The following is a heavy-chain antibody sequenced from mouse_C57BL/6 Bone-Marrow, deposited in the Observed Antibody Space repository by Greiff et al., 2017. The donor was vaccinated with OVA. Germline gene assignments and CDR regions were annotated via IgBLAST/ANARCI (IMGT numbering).Heavy chain of an antibody. CDR1: GYSFTDYN. CDR3: AFYYGSSYRYFDV. Sequence: EVQLQQPGPELVKPGASVKISCKASGYSFTDYNMNWVKQSNGKSLEWIGVINPNYGTTSYNQKFKGKNTLTVDQSSSTAYMQLNSLTSEDTAVYYGAFYYGSSYRYFDVWGTGTTVTVSS. CDR2: INPNYGTT. J-gene: IGHJ1*03. V-gene: IGHV1-39*01. D-gene: IGHD1-1*01.